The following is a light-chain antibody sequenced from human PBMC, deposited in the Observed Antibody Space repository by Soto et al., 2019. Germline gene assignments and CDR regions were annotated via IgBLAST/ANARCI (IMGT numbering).Light chain of an antibody. CDR3: QQLNSYPHIT. CDR1: QGISSY. J-gene: IGKJ3*01. V-gene: IGKV1-9*01. CDR2: AAS. Sequence: DIQLTQSPSFLSASVGDRVTITCRASQGISSYLAWYQQKPGKAPKLLIYAASTLQSGVPSRFSGSGSGTEVTLTISSLQPEDFATYYCQQLNSYPHITFGPGTKVDIK.